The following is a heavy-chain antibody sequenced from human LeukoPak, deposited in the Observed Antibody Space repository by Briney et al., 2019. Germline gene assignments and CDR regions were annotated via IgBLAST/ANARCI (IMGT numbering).Heavy chain of an antibody. CDR1: GFNFSSYW. CDR2: INSDGSST. D-gene: IGHD3-16*01. CDR3: ARTSGPFGYYFDY. J-gene: IGHJ4*02. V-gene: IGHV3-74*01. Sequence: GRSLRLSCAACGFNFSSYWLHWVRQAPGKGLVWVSRINSDGSSTSYADSVKGRFTISRDNAKNTLYLQMNSLRAEGTAVYYCARTSGPFGYYFDYWGQGTLVTVSS.